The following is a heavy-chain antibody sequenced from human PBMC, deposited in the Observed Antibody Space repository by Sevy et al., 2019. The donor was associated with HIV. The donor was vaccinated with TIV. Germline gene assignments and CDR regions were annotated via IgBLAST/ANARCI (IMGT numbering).Heavy chain of an antibody. D-gene: IGHD2-21*01. CDR3: ARDSGYSRYFVVGAY. Sequence: GGSLRLSCAASGFTFNTYPMHWVRQAPGKGLEWVAVISYDGSSKHYAESVRGRFTISREDSENTLYLQMNSMRPDDTAIYYCARDSGYSRYFVVGAYWGQGTLVTVSS. V-gene: IGHV3-30-3*01. CDR2: ISYDGSSK. J-gene: IGHJ4*02. CDR1: GFTFNTYP.